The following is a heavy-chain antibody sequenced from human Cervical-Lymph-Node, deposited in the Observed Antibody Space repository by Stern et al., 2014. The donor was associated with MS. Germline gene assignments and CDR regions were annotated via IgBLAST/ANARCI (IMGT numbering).Heavy chain of an antibody. J-gene: IGHJ4*02. CDR2: IIPIFGTA. CDR3: ARDLHYYDPRGFDY. CDR1: GGTFSSYA. D-gene: IGHD3-22*01. V-gene: IGHV1-69*01. Sequence: VQLEESGAEVKKPGSSVKVSCKASGGTFSSYAISWVRQAPGQGLEWIGGIIPIFGTANYAQKFQGRVTITADESTSTAYMELSSLRSEDTAIYYCARDLHYYDPRGFDYWGQGTLVTVSS.